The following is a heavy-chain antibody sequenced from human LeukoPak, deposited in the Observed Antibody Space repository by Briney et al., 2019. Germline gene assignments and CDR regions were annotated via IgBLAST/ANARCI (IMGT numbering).Heavy chain of an antibody. CDR1: GGSFSGYY. J-gene: IGHJ4*02. V-gene: IGHV4-34*01. CDR3: ARRYYSSGWNGY. Sequence: SETLSLTCAVCGGSFSGYYWSWIRQPPGKGLEWIGEINHSGSTNYNPSLKSRVTISVDTSKNQFSLKLSSVTAADTAVYYCARRYYSSGWNGYWGQGTLVTVSS. CDR2: INHSGST. D-gene: IGHD6-19*01.